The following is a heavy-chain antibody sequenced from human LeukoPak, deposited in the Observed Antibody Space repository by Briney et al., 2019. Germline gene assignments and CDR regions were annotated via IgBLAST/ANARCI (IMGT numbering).Heavy chain of an antibody. J-gene: IGHJ6*02. V-gene: IGHV3-74*01. Sequence: GGSLRLSCAASGFTFSNYWMHWVRQTPGEGLVCVSLIKGDGSSTTYADSVKGRFTISRDNAKNTVYLQMNSLRAEDTAVYYCARGNYHAMDVWGQGTAVTVSS. CDR3: ARGNYHAMDV. CDR2: IKGDGSST. CDR1: GFTFSNYW.